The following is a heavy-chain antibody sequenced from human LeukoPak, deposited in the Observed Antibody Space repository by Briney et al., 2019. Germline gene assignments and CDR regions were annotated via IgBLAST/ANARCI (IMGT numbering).Heavy chain of an antibody. J-gene: IGHJ4*02. CDR1: GFSFRDFW. Sequence: GGSLRLSCAASGFSFRDFWMTWVRQAPGKGLEWVANINQGGSVKYYVDSAKGRSTISRDDAESSLYVQMNSLRDKDTAVYYCARFGYSGWNLEYWGQGTLVTVSS. V-gene: IGHV3-7*01. D-gene: IGHD5-12*01. CDR2: INQGGSVK. CDR3: ARFGYSGWNLEY.